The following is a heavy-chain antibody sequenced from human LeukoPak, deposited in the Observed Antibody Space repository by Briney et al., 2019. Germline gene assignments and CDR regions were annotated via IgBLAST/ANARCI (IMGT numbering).Heavy chain of an antibody. Sequence: PSETLSLTCTVSGYSISSGYYWGWIRQPPGKGPEWIGSIYHSGSTYYNPSLKSRVTISVDTSKNQFSLKLSSVTAVDTAVYYCARGRYCSADICSGGDAFDIWGQGTMVSVSS. CDR3: ARGRYCSADICSGGDAFDI. J-gene: IGHJ3*02. CDR1: GYSISSGYY. V-gene: IGHV4-38-2*02. D-gene: IGHD2-15*01. CDR2: IYHSGST.